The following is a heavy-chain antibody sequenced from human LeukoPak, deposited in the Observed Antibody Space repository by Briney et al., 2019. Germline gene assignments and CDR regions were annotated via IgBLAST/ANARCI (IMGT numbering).Heavy chain of an antibody. CDR3: AGGDYYDSSGCFDY. Sequence: SETLSLTCTVSGGSISSFYWTWIRQPPGKGLEWIGYVYYSGSTKYNPSLKSRVTISVDTSKNQFSLNLSSVTAADTAVYYCAGGDYYDSSGCFDYWGQGTLVTVSS. D-gene: IGHD3-22*01. V-gene: IGHV4-59*08. J-gene: IGHJ4*02. CDR1: GGSISSFY. CDR2: VYYSGST.